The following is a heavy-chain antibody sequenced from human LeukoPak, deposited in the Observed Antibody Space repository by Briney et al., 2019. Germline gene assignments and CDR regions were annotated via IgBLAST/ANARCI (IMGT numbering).Heavy chain of an antibody. V-gene: IGHV3-9*03. D-gene: IGHD4-23*01. Sequence: PGGSLRLSCAASGFTFDDYAMHWVRQAPGKGLEWVSGISWNSGSIGYADSVKGRFTISRDNAKNSLYLQMNSLRAEDMALYYCARERIDGGNPTGPFDYWGQGTLVTVSS. J-gene: IGHJ4*02. CDR1: GFTFDDYA. CDR3: ARERIDGGNPTGPFDY. CDR2: ISWNSGSI.